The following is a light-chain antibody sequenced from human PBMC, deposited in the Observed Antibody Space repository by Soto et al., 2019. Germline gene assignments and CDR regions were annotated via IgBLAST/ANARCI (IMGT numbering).Light chain of an antibody. Sequence: EIVLTQSPATLSLSPGERVTLSCRASQSVSSYLAWYQQKPGQAPRLLIYDAFNRATGIPARFSGSGSGTDFTLTISSLAPEDFAVYYCQQRSNWPLTFGGGTKVEIK. CDR3: QQRSNWPLT. V-gene: IGKV3-11*01. J-gene: IGKJ4*01. CDR1: QSVSSY. CDR2: DAF.